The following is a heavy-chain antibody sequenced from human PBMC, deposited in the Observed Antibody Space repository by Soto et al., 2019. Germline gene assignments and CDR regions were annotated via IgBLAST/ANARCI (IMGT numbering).Heavy chain of an antibody. CDR1: GGSFSGYY. Sequence: PSETLSLTCAVYGGSFSGYYWSWIRQPPGKGLEWIGEINHSGSTNYNPSLKSRVTISVDTSKNQFSLKLSSVTAADTAVYYCARNRVGATTDYWGQGTLVTVSS. V-gene: IGHV4-34*01. J-gene: IGHJ4*02. D-gene: IGHD1-26*01. CDR3: ARNRVGATTDY. CDR2: INHSGST.